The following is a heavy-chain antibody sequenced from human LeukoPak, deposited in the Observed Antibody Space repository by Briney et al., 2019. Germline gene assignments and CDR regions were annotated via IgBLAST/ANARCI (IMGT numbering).Heavy chain of an antibody. J-gene: IGHJ3*02. CDR1: GGTFSSYG. Sequence: SVKVSCKASGGTFSSYGVSWVRQAPGQGLEWMGRIIPILGIVNYAQKFQGRVTITADKSTSAAYMELSSLRSEDTAVYYCARGITMVRVIHAFDIWGQGTMVTVSS. CDR3: ARGITMVRVIHAFDI. CDR2: IIPILGIV. D-gene: IGHD3-10*01. V-gene: IGHV1-69*04.